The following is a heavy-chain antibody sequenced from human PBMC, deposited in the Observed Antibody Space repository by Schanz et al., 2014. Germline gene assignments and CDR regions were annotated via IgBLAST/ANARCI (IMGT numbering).Heavy chain of an antibody. CDR3: ARGEWSTSQFDY. D-gene: IGHD2-2*01. Sequence: QVQLQQWGAGLLKPSATLSLTCAVYGGSFSGYYWTGIRPPPGKGVGWIGIIHNSGSTNYNPTLKGRVTISRDTSNTQSSLKLSSVTAADTAVYYCARGEWSTSQFDYWGHGTLVTVSS. V-gene: IGHV4-34*01. CDR2: IHNSGST. J-gene: IGHJ4*01. CDR1: GGSFSGYY.